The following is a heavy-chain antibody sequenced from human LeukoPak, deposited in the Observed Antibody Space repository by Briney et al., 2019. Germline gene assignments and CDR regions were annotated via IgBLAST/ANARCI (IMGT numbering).Heavy chain of an antibody. CDR3: ARDLQKTGCRKCGYGMDV. CDR1: GFTFSDYY. D-gene: IGHD3-9*01. J-gene: IGHJ6*02. CDR2: ISSSGSTI. V-gene: IGHV3-11*01. Sequence: PGGSLRLSCAASGFTFSDYYMSWIRQAPGKGLEWVSYISSSGSTIYYADSVKGRFTISRDNAKNSLDLQMNSLRAEDTAVYYCARDLQKTGCRKCGYGMDVWGQGTTVTVSS.